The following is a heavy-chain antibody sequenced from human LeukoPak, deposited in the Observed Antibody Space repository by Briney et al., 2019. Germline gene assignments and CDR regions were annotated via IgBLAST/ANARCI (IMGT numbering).Heavy chain of an antibody. CDR2: IYYSGST. CDR1: GGSISSYY. J-gene: IGHJ4*02. Sequence: SETLSLTCTVSGGSISSYYWSWIRQPPGKGLEWIGYIYYSGSTNHNPSLKSRVTISVDTSKNQFSLKLSSVTAADTAVYYCARVPTHSSGYYYWGQGTLVTVSS. CDR3: ARVPTHSSGYYY. V-gene: IGHV4-59*01. D-gene: IGHD3-22*01.